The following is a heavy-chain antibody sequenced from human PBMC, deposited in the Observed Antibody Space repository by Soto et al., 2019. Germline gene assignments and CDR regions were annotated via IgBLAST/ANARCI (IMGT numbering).Heavy chain of an antibody. J-gene: IGHJ4*01. Sequence: AETLSLICAVSVYSITIGHFWAWIRQPPVKQLEWIGSIYQYGNTYYNPSLKSRVTVSVDTFNNRFSLQLNSVTAADTAVYYCARRPVRGASMYYFDYWGHGHLVTASS. D-gene: IGHD3-10*02. V-gene: IGHV4-38-2*01. CDR2: IYQYGNT. CDR3: ARRPVRGASMYYFDY. CDR1: VYSITIGHF.